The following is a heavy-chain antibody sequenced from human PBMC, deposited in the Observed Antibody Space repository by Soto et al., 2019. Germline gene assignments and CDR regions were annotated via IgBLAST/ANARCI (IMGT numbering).Heavy chain of an antibody. CDR1: RFTFSSYW. V-gene: IGHV3-7*01. CDR2: IKRDGSEK. Sequence: GGSLRLSCAASRFTFSSYWMSWFRQAPGKGLEWVANIKRDGSEKHHVDSVKGRFTISRDNAKNSLFLQMNSLRAEDTAVYYCAKIRSAGEPDYWGQGTLVTVSS. CDR3: AKIRSAGEPDY. J-gene: IGHJ4*02.